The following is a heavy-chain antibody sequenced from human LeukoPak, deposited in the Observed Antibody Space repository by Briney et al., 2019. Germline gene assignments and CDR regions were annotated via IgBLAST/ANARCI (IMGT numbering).Heavy chain of an antibody. V-gene: IGHV6-1*01. D-gene: IGHD5/OR15-5a*01. J-gene: IGHJ4*02. CDR3: VRGVAVSGFDY. Sequence: SQTLSLTCAISRDSVPRNSAAWNWTRQSPSRGLEWLGRTYYRSKWFNDYAVSVQSRITINPDTSTNQVSLQLNSVTPEDTAVYYCVRGVAVSGFDYWGQGTLVTVSS. CDR1: RDSVPRNSAA. CDR2: TYYRSKWFN.